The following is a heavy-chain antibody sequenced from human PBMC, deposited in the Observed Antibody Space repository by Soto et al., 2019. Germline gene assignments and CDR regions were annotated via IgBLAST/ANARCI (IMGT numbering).Heavy chain of an antibody. CDR3: ARDYYDILTGYYPPFYYYGRDV. CDR2: MNPNSGNT. Sequence: ASVKVSCKASGYTFTSYDINWVRQATGQGLEWMGWMNPNSGNTGYAQKFQGRVTMTRNTSISTAYMELSSLRSEDTAVYYCARDYYDILTGYYPPFYYYGRDVWGQGTTVTVS. CDR1: GYTFTSYD. D-gene: IGHD3-9*01. V-gene: IGHV1-8*01. J-gene: IGHJ6*02.